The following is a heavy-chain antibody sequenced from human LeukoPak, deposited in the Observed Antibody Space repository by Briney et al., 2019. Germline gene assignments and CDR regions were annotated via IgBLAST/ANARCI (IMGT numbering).Heavy chain of an antibody. D-gene: IGHD6-19*01. V-gene: IGHV1-69*04. Sequence: SVKVSCKASGGTFSSYGISWVRQAPGQGFEWMGRTIPTFGIINLAQKFQGRVTMTRDTSISTAYMELSRLTSDDTAVYYCASLAVAGTRAEYLQYWGQGTLVTVSS. J-gene: IGHJ1*01. CDR1: GGTFSSYG. CDR2: TIPTFGII. CDR3: ASLAVAGTRAEYLQY.